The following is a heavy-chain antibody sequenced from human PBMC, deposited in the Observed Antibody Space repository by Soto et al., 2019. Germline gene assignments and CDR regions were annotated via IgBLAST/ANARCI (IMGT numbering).Heavy chain of an antibody. CDR1: GFSLSSTRMA. CDR3: AHIVVAGLGYYFDY. Sequence: QITLKESGPTLVKPTQTLTLTCTFSGFSLSSTRMAVGWIRQPPGKALEWLALIYWYDDKRYSPLLKSWLTITKDTSKNQVVLTMSNMDPVDTARYYCAHIVVAGLGYYFDYWVQGTLVTVSS. V-gene: IGHV2-5*01. D-gene: IGHD6-19*01. J-gene: IGHJ4*02. CDR2: IYWYDDK.